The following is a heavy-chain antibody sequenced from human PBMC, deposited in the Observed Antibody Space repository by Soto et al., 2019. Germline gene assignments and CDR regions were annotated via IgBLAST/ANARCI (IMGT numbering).Heavy chain of an antibody. J-gene: IGHJ4*02. CDR2: ISWNSGSI. CDR3: AAAFSGYVGPYYFDY. Sequence: GGSLRLSCAASGFTFDDYAMHWVRQAPGKGLEWVSGISWNSGSIGYADSVKGRFTISRDNAKNSLYLQMNSLRAEDTALYYCAAAFSGYVGPYYFDYWGQGTLVTVSS. D-gene: IGHD5-12*01. V-gene: IGHV3-9*01. CDR1: GFTFDDYA.